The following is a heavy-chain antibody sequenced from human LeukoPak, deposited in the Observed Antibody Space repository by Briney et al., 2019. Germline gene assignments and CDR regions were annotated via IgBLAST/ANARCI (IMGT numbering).Heavy chain of an antibody. D-gene: IGHD6-19*01. Sequence: SETLSLTCAVYGGSFSGYYWSWIRQPPGKGLEWIGEINHSGSTNYNPSLKSRVTISVDTSKNQFSLKLSSVTAADTAVYYCARGGGQWLVRGFYNWFDPWGQGTLVTVSS. CDR2: INHSGST. V-gene: IGHV4-34*01. CDR3: ARGGGQWLVRGFYNWFDP. J-gene: IGHJ5*02. CDR1: GGSFSGYY.